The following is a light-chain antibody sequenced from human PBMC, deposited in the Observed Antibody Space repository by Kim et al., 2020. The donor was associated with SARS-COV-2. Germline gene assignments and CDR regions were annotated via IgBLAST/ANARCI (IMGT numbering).Light chain of an antibody. CDR1: RGSIDDNY. Sequence: GKTVTSSCTRSRGSIDDNYVQWDQQRPGGDPTTVIYEDEQRPSGVSDRFSGSIDNSSNSASLTIAGLRTEDEADYYCQSYNRDNVLFGGGTQLTVL. J-gene: IGLJ2*01. CDR3: QSYNRDNVL. V-gene: IGLV6-57*03. CDR2: EDE.